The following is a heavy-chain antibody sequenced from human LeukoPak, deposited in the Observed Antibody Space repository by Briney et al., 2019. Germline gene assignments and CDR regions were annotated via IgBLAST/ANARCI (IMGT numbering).Heavy chain of an antibody. Sequence: HPGESLRLSCAASGFTFNSYGMHWVRQAPGKGLDWVAFIRYDGSIKNYADSVKGRFTISRDNSKNTLSLQMNSLRPEDTAVYYCGKGSSTSGCPDYWGQGTLVTVSS. CDR3: GKGSSTSGCPDY. CDR2: IRYDGSIK. D-gene: IGHD6-19*01. J-gene: IGHJ4*02. CDR1: GFTFNSYG. V-gene: IGHV3-30*02.